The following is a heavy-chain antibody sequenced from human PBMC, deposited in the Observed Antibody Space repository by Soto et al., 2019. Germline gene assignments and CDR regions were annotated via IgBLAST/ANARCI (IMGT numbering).Heavy chain of an antibody. CDR3: ARLRVEYWVVNFAPAYFDL. J-gene: IGHJ2*01. V-gene: IGHV4-4*02. D-gene: IGHD2-15*01. CDR1: GGSISSSNW. Sequence: QVQLQESGPGLVKPSGTLSLTCAVSGGSISSSNWWSWVRQPPGKGLEWIGEIYHSGSTNYNPSLKSRVTISVDKSKNQFSLKLSSVTAADTAVYYCARLRVEYWVVNFAPAYFDLWGRGTLVTVSS. CDR2: IYHSGST.